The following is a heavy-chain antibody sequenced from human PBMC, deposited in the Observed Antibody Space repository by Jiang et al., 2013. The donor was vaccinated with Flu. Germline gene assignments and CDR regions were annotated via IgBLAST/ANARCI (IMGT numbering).Heavy chain of an antibody. CDR1: GFTFSSYG. J-gene: IGHJ3*02. CDR2: IRYDGSNK. D-gene: IGHD3-10*01. CDR3: AKGGRFTMVRGVAFDI. Sequence: VQLLESGGGVVQPGGSLRLSCAASGFTFSSYGMHWVRQASGKGLEWVAFIRYDGSNKYYADSVKGRFTISRDNSKNTLYLQMNSLRAEDTAVYYCAKGGRFTMVRGVAFDIWGQGTMVTVSS. V-gene: IGHV3-30*02.